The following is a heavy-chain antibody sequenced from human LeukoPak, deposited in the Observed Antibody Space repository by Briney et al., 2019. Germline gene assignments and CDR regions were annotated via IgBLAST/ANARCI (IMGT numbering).Heavy chain of an antibody. J-gene: IGHJ6*02. V-gene: IGHV1-46*01. D-gene: IGHD3-22*01. Sequence: GASVSVSCKASGYTFISYQMHWVRQAPGQGLEWMGVINPTGGTTPHAHKFQGRVTITSDTSPSTVYMELSSLRSEDTAVYYCAYSSLNYYYGMDVWGQGTTVTVSS. CDR2: INPTGGTT. CDR1: GYTFISYQ. CDR3: AYSSLNYYYGMDV.